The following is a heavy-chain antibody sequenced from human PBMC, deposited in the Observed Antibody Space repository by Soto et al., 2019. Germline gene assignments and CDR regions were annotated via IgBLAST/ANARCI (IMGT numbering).Heavy chain of an antibody. J-gene: IGHJ4*02. CDR3: ARWITIFGVVPG. V-gene: IGHV1-8*01. D-gene: IGHD3-3*01. CDR1: GYTFTSYD. Sequence: VASVKVSCKASGYTFTSYDINWVRQATGQGLEWMGWMNPNSGNTGYAQKFQGRVTMTRNTSISTAYMELSSLRSEDTAVYYCARWITIFGVVPGWGQGTLVTVSA. CDR2: MNPNSGNT.